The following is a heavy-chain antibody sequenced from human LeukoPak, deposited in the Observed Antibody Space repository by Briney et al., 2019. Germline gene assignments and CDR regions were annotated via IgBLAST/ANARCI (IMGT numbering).Heavy chain of an antibody. D-gene: IGHD3-22*01. V-gene: IGHV3-9*01. Sequence: PGGSLRLSCAASGFTFDDYDMHWVRQAPGKGVEWVSGISWNSGSIVYADSVKGRFTISRDNAKNSLYLQMNSLRAEDTALYYCAKDKAGYYDSSGPLDYWGQGTLVTVSS. CDR3: AKDKAGYYDSSGPLDY. CDR1: GFTFDDYD. J-gene: IGHJ4*02. CDR2: ISWNSGSI.